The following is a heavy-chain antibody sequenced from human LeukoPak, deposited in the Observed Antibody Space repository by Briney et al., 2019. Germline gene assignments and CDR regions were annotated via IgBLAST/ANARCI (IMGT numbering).Heavy chain of an antibody. CDR1: GFTFSSHG. D-gene: IGHD2-8*01. Sequence: GGSLRLSCGASGFTFSSHGMNWVRQAPGKGLEWVSVIYSDGSTYYADSVKGRFTISRDNSKNILYLHVSSLRAEDTAVYYCAKDRCSNGIGCYYYYMDVWGKGTTVTISS. J-gene: IGHJ6*03. CDR3: AKDRCSNGIGCYYYYMDV. V-gene: IGHV3-66*01. CDR2: IYSDGST.